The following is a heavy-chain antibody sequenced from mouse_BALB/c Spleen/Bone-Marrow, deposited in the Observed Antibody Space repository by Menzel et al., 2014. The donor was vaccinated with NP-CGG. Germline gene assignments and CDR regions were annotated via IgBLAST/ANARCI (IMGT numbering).Heavy chain of an antibody. J-gene: IGHJ4*01. CDR2: IDPYYGGT. CDR3: ARRRAYYYGSSYAMDY. Sequence: EVQLQQSGPELEKPGASVKISCKASGYSFTDYNMNWVKQSNGKSLEWIGNIDPYYGGTSYNQKFKGKATLTVDKSSSTAYMELRSLTSEDSAVYYCARRRAYYYGSSYAMDYWGQGTSVTVSS. D-gene: IGHD1-1*01. V-gene: IGHV1-18*01. CDR1: GYSFTDYN.